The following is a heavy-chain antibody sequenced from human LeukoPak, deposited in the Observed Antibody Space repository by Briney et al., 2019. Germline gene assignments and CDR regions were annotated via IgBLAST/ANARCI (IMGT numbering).Heavy chain of an antibody. CDR2: IIPIFATA. Sequence: GASVKVSCKASGGTFSSYAISWVRQAPGQGLEWMGGIIPIFATANYAQKFQGRVTITADESTSTAYMELSSLRSEDTAVYYCATDLNGFMVRGAQAINWGQGTLVTVSS. D-gene: IGHD3-10*01. CDR1: GGTFSSYA. CDR3: ATDLNGFMVRGAQAIN. V-gene: IGHV1-69*13. J-gene: IGHJ4*02.